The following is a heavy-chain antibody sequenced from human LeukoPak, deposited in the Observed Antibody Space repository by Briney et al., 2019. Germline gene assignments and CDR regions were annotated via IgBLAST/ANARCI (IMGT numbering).Heavy chain of an antibody. CDR1: GLSLSASGQG. D-gene: IGHD5-18*01. Sequence: ESGPTLLNPTQNLTLTCSFSGLSLSASGQGLDWIRQPPGNAREWLSVLYGDGGIHYTSSLSRSLTITKHSSRSEVVLTVTYMDPADTGTYFCVHRSRGFGYGVDCWGQGTLVTVSS. J-gene: IGHJ4*02. CDR3: VHRSRGFGYGVDC. CDR2: LYGDGGI. V-gene: IGHV2-5*02.